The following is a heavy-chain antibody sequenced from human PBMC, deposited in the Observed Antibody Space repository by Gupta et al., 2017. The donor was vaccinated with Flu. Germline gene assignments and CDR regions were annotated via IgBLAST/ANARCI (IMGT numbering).Heavy chain of an antibody. Sequence: EVQLVEYGGGLVQPGGSLSRTCASPGFTFSGSCLQGVRQAPGEGLGWVSRSSHDGSSTTYAGSVKGRFTISRDNAKNTLYLQMNSLGVDDTAVYYCATVTTGYWGQGTLVTVSS. CDR3: ATVTTGY. CDR1: GFTFSGSC. J-gene: IGHJ4*01. D-gene: IGHD4-17*01. V-gene: IGHV3-74*03. CDR2: SSHDGSST.